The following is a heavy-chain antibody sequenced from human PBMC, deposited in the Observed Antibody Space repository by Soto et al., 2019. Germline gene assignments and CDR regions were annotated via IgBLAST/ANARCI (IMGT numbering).Heavy chain of an antibody. D-gene: IGHD3-9*01. CDR1: GDRVSSNSAA. CDR2: TYYRSKWYN. J-gene: IGHJ4*02. V-gene: IGHV6-1*01. Sequence: SQTLSLTCAISGDRVSSNSAAWNWLRQSPSRGLEWLGRTYYRSKWYNDYAVSVKSRITINPDTSKNQFSLQLNSVTPEDTAVYYCASAHYDILTGLNYYFDYWGQGTLVTVSS. CDR3: ASAHYDILTGLNYYFDY.